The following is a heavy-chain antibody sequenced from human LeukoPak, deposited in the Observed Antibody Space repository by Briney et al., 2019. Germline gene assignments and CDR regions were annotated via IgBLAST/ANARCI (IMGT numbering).Heavy chain of an antibody. V-gene: IGHV3-11*01. D-gene: IGHD3-10*01. CDR2: ISSSGSTI. CDR1: GFTFSDYY. CDR3: ARGYYYGSGSPFDAFDI. J-gene: IGHJ3*02. Sequence: GGSLRLSCAASGFTFSDYYMSWIRQAPGKGLEWVSYISSSGSTIYYADSVKGRFTISRDNAKNSLYLQMNSLGAEDTAVYYCARGYYYGSGSPFDAFDIWGQGAMVTVSS.